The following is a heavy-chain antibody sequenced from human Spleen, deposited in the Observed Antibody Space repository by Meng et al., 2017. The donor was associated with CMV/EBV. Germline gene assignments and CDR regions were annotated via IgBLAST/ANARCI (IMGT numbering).Heavy chain of an antibody. Sequence: SGLTFSDYYMNWIRQAPGKGPEWVSYISSSGNTIYYADSVKGRFTSSRDNAKNSLFLQMNSLRAEDAAVYYCARGISVVVPAAIQYWGQGALVTVSS. CDR1: GLTFSDYY. J-gene: IGHJ4*02. CDR2: ISSSGNTI. V-gene: IGHV3-11*04. D-gene: IGHD2-2*02. CDR3: ARGISVVVPAAIQY.